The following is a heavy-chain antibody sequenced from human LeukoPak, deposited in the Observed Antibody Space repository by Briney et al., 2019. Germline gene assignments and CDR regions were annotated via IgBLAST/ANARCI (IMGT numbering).Heavy chain of an antibody. CDR1: GFTFSSYA. Sequence: PGASLRLACAASGFTFSSYAMSWVRQAPGKGLEWVSAISGSGGSTYYADSVKGRFTISRDNSKNTLYLQVNSLRAEDTAVYYCAKGRDSYYFDYWGQGTLVTVSS. D-gene: IGHD6-6*01. CDR2: ISGSGGST. J-gene: IGHJ4*02. CDR3: AKGRDSYYFDY. V-gene: IGHV3-23*01.